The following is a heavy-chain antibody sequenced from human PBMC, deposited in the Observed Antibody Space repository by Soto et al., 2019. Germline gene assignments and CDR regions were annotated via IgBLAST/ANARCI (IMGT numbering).Heavy chain of an antibody. CDR1: GYPXXAYY. V-gene: IGHV1-2*02. D-gene: IGHD3-3*01. CDR2: INPATGAA. J-gene: IGHJ3*02. Sequence: QLHLVHSGAVVKKPGASVTVSCSASGYPXXAYYMHXVRQAPGRGLEWMGGINPATGAAKYTQTFQGRVTMTRDTSTSTVFMELSGLTSEXTAVFYCXXXXGVGVAGSAAFDMWGQGTLVTVSS. CDR3: XXXXGVGVAGSAAFDM.